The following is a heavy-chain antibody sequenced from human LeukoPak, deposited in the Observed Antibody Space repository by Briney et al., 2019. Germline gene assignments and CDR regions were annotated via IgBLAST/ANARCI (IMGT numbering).Heavy chain of an antibody. D-gene: IGHD3-10*02. CDR1: GFTFDDYA. J-gene: IGHJ4*02. CDR3: AKCSGSYYNVVGPFDY. Sequence: GGSLRLSCAASGFTFDDYAMHWVRQAPGKGLEWVSGISWNSGSIGYADSVKGRFTISRDNAKSSLYLQINSLRAEDTALYYCAKCSGSYYNVVGPFDYWGQGTLVTVSS. V-gene: IGHV3-9*01. CDR2: ISWNSGSI.